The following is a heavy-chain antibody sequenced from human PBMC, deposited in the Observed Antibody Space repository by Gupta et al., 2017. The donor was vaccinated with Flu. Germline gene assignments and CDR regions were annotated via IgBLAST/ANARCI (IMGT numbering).Heavy chain of an antibody. CDR1: GFLFSSYG. D-gene: IGHD6-13*01. CDR2: IWYDGTNR. J-gene: IGHJ4*02. CDR3: AREIMAEPGTDGYFEY. V-gene: IGHV3-33*01. Sequence: CAASGFLFSSYGIHWVRQAPGQGLEWVAVIWYDGTNRYYADSVKGRFTISRDNSKNTLYLQMNSLSVEDTAIYYCAREIMAEPGTDGYFEYWGQGTLVTVSS.